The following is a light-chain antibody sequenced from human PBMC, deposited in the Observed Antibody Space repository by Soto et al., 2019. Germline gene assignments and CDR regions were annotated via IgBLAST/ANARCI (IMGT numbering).Light chain of an antibody. CDR2: GAS. V-gene: IGKV3-15*01. Sequence: EIVLTQSPGTLSLSPGESATLLCRASQFVSTRSLAWYQQKPGQAPRLLIYGASTRATGIPARFSGSGSGTEFTLTISSLQSEDFAVYYCQQYNNWPPLTFGQGTRLEIK. J-gene: IGKJ5*01. CDR3: QQYNNWPPLT. CDR1: QFVSTRS.